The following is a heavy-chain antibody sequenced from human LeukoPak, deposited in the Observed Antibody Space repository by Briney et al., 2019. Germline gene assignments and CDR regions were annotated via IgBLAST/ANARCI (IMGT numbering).Heavy chain of an antibody. CDR3: AGLGYCSSTSCYDAEYYYYYMDV. CDR1: GGSVSSSSYY. D-gene: IGHD2-2*01. V-gene: IGHV4-39*01. J-gene: IGHJ6*03. CDR2: IYYSGST. Sequence: PSETLSLTCTVSGGSVSSSSYYWGWIRQPPGKGLEWIGSIYYSGSTYYNPSLKSRVTISVDTSKNQFSLKLSSVPAADTAVYYCAGLGYCSSTSCYDAEYYYYYMDVWGKGTTVTVSS.